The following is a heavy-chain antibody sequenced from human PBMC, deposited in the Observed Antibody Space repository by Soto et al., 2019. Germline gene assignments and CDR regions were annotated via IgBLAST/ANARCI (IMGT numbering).Heavy chain of an antibody. Sequence: EVQLVESGGGLVKPGGSLRLSCAASGFTSSSYSMDWVRQAPGKGLEWVSSISSSSTYIHYADSVKGRFTISRDNAKNSLYQQMNSLSAEDTAVYYCASQTSGYYYYGMDVWGQGTTVTVSS. J-gene: IGHJ6*02. V-gene: IGHV3-21*01. CDR3: ASQTSGYYYYGMDV. CDR2: ISSSSTYI. CDR1: GFTSSSYS.